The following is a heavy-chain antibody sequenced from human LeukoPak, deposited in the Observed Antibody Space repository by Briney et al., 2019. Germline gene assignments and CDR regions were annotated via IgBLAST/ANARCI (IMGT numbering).Heavy chain of an antibody. V-gene: IGHV4-39*01. CDR2: IYYSGST. CDR3: ARQHARGYSYAQFDY. Sequence: SETLSLTCTVSGGSISSSSYYWGWIRQPPGKGLEWIGSIYYSGSTYYNPSLKSRVTISVDTSKNPFSLKLSSVTAADTAVYYCARQHARGYSYAQFDYWGQGTLVTVSS. D-gene: IGHD5-18*01. J-gene: IGHJ4*02. CDR1: GGSISSSSYY.